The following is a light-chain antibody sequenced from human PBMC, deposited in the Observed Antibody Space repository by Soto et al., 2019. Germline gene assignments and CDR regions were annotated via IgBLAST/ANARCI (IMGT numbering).Light chain of an antibody. CDR3: QQYGSSLIT. V-gene: IGKV3-20*01. CDR2: GAS. Sequence: EIVLTQSPGTLSLSPGGRATLSSRASQSVSSNSLAWYHQKPGQPPRVXRYGASSRATGIPDRFSGSGSGTDFTLTISRLEPEDFAMYYCQQYGSSLITFGQGTRLEIK. CDR1: QSVSSNS. J-gene: IGKJ5*01.